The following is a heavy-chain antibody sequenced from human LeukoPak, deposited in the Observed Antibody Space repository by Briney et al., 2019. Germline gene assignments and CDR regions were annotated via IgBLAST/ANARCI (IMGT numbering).Heavy chain of an antibody. Sequence: ASVKVSCKASGYTFTSYDINWVRQATGQGLEWMGWMNPNSGNTGYAQKFQGRVTMTRNTSISTAYMELSSLRSEDTAVYYCARYSSSYQFWYFDLWGRGTLVTVSS. CDR2: MNPNSGNT. V-gene: IGHV1-8*01. J-gene: IGHJ2*01. D-gene: IGHD6-13*01. CDR1: GYTFTSYD. CDR3: ARYSSSYQFWYFDL.